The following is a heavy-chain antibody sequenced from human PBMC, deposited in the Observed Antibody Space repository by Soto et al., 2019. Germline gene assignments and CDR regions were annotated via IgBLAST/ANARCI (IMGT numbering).Heavy chain of an antibody. CDR3: ARQPDY. V-gene: IGHV4-31*03. Sequence: SETLSLTCTVSGGSISSGGYYWTWIRQHPGKVLEWIVYNYYSGITYYNPSLKSRVTISLDTSNNQFSLKLSSVTSSDTSVYYSARQPDYWGQGTLVTVSS. J-gene: IGHJ4*02. CDR1: GGSISSGGYY. CDR2: NYYSGIT.